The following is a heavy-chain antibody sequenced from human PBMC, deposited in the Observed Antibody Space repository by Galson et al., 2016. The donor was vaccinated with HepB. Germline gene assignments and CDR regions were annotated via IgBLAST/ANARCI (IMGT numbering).Heavy chain of an antibody. Sequence: SLRLSCAASGFTFSNYAMNWVRKAPGKGLEWVSTISGTGETTSYADSVKGRFTISRDDSKNTLYLQMNSLRGEDTAIYYCAKDLGTTMLVVAPGFDYWGQGTLVTVSS. V-gene: IGHV3-23*01. CDR2: ISGTGETT. J-gene: IGHJ4*02. CDR3: AKDLGTTMLVVAPGFDY. D-gene: IGHD3-22*01. CDR1: GFTFSNYA.